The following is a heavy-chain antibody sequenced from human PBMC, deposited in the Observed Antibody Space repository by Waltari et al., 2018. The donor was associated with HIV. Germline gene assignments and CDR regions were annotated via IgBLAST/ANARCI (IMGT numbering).Heavy chain of an antibody. CDR2: IYYSRNT. CDR3: AGSLWSGLSS. J-gene: IGHJ1*01. D-gene: IGHD3-3*01. V-gene: IGHV4-61*01. CDR1: GGSVNSANFY. Sequence: QAQLQESGPAVVGPSTTLSLTCIVTGGSVNSANFYWSWIRQSPGKGLELVGYIYYSRNTNYNPGLKNRGVMSIDKSKNHVSLTLRSVAGTDTAVYYCAGSLWSGLSSWGQGILATGS.